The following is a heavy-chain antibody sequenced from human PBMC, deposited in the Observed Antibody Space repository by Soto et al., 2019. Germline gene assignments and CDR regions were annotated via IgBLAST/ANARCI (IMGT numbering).Heavy chain of an antibody. J-gene: IGHJ6*02. D-gene: IGHD3-22*01. CDR2: ISSSSSYI. CDR3: ARCDSSGYHLLYYYYYGMDV. Sequence: GGSLRLSCAASGFTFSSYSMNWVRQAPGKGLEWVSSISSSSSYIYYADSVKGRFTISRDNAKNSLYLQMNSLRAEDTAVYYCARCDSSGYHLLYYYYYGMDVWGQGTMVTVSS. CDR1: GFTFSSYS. V-gene: IGHV3-21*01.